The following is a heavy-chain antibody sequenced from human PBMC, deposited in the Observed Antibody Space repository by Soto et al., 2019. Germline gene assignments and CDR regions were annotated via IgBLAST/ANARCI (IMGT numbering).Heavy chain of an antibody. J-gene: IGHJ4*02. V-gene: IGHV4-30-4*01. CDR1: GGSISSGDYY. D-gene: IGHD6-25*01. Sequence: PSETLSLTCTVSGGSISSGDYYWSWIRQPPGKGLEWIGYIYYSGSTYYNPSLKSRVTISVDTSKNQFSLKLSSVTAADTAVYYCARSISGSYYHYWGQGTLVPVSS. CDR3: ARSISGSYYHY. CDR2: IYYSGST.